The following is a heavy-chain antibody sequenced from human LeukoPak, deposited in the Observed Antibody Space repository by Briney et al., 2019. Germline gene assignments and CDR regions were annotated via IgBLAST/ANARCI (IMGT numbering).Heavy chain of an antibody. J-gene: IGHJ4*02. Sequence: SETLSLTCTVSGGSISSYYWSWIRQPPGKGLGWIGYIYYSGSTNYNPSLKSRVTISVDTSKNQFSLKLSSVTAADTAVYYCASGSYLYYFDYWGQGTLVTVSS. CDR2: IYYSGST. CDR1: GGSISSYY. V-gene: IGHV4-59*01. D-gene: IGHD1-26*01. CDR3: ASGSYLYYFDY.